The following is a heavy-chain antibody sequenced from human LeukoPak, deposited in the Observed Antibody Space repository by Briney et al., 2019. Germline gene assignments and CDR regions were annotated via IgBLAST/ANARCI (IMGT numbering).Heavy chain of an antibody. V-gene: IGHV4-30-4*01. CDR2: IYYSGST. Sequence: PSETLSLTCTVSGGSISSGDYYWSWIRQPPGKGLEWIGYIYYSGSTYYNPSLKSRVTISVDTSKNQFSLKLSSVTAADTAVYYCARLSARSRFGESWNGWFDPWGQGTLVTVSS. D-gene: IGHD3-10*01. CDR3: ARLSARSRFGESWNGWFDP. J-gene: IGHJ5*02. CDR1: GGSISSGDYY.